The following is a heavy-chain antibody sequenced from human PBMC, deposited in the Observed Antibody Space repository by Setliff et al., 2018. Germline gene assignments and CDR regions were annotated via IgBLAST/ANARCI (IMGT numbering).Heavy chain of an antibody. CDR1: GFTVSSNY. J-gene: IGHJ4*02. CDR2: IRYDGSNK. CDR3: AKGYGAIDY. V-gene: IGHV3-30*02. Sequence: AGGSLRLSCAASGFTVSSNYMSRVRQAPGKGLEWVAFIRYDGSNKYYADSVKGRFTISRDNSKNTLYLQMNSLRAEDTAVYYCAKGYGAIDYWGQGTLVTVSS. D-gene: IGHD4-17*01.